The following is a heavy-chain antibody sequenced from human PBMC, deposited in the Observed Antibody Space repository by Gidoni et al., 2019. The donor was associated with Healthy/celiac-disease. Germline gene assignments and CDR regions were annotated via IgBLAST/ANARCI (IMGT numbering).Heavy chain of an antibody. D-gene: IGHD3-22*01. CDR3: AKDGSDYYDSSGYIIDY. J-gene: IGHJ4*02. V-gene: IGHV3-23*01. Sequence: EVQLLESGGGLVQPGGSLRLSCAASGFTFSSYAMSWVRQAPGKGLEWVSAISGSGGSTYYADSVKGRFTISRDNSKNTLYLQMNSLRAEDTAVYYCAKDGSDYYDSSGYIIDYWGQGTLVTVSS. CDR2: ISGSGGST. CDR1: GFTFSSYA.